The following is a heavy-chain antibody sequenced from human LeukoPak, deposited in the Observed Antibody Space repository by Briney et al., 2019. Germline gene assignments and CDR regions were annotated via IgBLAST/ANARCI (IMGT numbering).Heavy chain of an antibody. CDR2: IIPIFGTA. CDR1: GGTFSSYA. V-gene: IGHV1-69*13. Sequence: SVKVSCKASGGTFSSYAISWVRQAPGQGLEWMGGIIPIFGTANYAQKFQGRVTITADESTSTACMELSSLRSEDTAVYYCARDRYSYGHSGSNWFDPWGQGTLVTVSS. J-gene: IGHJ5*02. D-gene: IGHD5-18*01. CDR3: ARDRYSYGHSGSNWFDP.